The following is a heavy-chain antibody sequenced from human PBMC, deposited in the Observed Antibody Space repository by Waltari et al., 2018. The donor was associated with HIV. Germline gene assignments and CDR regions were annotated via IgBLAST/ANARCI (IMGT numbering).Heavy chain of an antibody. Sequence: EVQLVQSGGGVVSPEESVRLSCAVSGTLVSDNYMSWIRQAPGKVLEWLALLYGYGTTYYADSVKGRFVVSRDKAKNMFFLHMDYPRGADSATYFCARGIRYYAPWGQGVLVSVS. J-gene: IGHJ5*02. CDR2: LYGYGTT. V-gene: IGHV3-53*02. CDR3: ARGIRYYAP. CDR1: GTLVSDNY. D-gene: IGHD3-3*01.